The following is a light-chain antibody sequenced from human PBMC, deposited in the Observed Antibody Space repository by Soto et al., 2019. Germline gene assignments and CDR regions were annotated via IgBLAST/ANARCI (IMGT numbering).Light chain of an antibody. Sequence: QSALTQPPSVSGSHGHSVTISCTGTSSDVGSYNRVSWYQQPPGTAPKLIIYEVTNRPSGVPVRFSGSKSANMASLTISGLQAEDEADYYCASYTSSRVWVFGGGTKLTVL. CDR1: SSDVGSYNR. CDR3: ASYTSSRVWV. V-gene: IGLV2-18*02. CDR2: EVT. J-gene: IGLJ3*02.